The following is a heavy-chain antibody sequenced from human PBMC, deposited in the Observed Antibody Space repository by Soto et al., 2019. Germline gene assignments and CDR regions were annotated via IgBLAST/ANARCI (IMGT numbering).Heavy chain of an antibody. J-gene: IGHJ4*02. V-gene: IGHV3-23*01. D-gene: IGHD1-26*01. CDR3: AKGSASGRPYYFDY. CDR1: GFTFSDYA. Sequence: EVELLESGGGLVQPGGSLRLSCAASGFTFSDYAMSWVRHSPGKGLEWVSAITGSGEDTYHADSVKGRFTVSRDNTKITLYLQMNSLKAEDSAMYYCAKGSASGRPYYFDYWGQGTLVTVSS. CDR2: ITGSGEDT.